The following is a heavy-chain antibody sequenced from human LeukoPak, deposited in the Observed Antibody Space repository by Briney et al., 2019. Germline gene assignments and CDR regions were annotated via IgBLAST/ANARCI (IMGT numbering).Heavy chain of an antibody. D-gene: IGHD5-24*01. CDR2: IYHSGST. Sequence: PSQTLSLTCAVSGGSISSGGYSWSWIRQPPGKGLEWIGYIYHSGSTYYNPSLKSRVTISVDRSKNQFSLKLSSVTAADTAVYYCARGVVEMATSWGYWGQGTLVTVSS. V-gene: IGHV4-30-2*01. J-gene: IGHJ4*02. CDR1: GGSISSGGYS. CDR3: ARGVVEMATSWGY.